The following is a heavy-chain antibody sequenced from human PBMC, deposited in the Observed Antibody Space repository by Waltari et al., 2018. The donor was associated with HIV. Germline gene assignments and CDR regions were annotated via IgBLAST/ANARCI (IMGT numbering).Heavy chain of an antibody. CDR2: ISAYNGNT. V-gene: IGHV1-18*01. J-gene: IGHJ4*02. CDR1: GYIFPSDG. Sequence: QVQLVQSGADVKKPGASVKVPCRTSGYIFPSDGIGRVRQAPGQGLEWMAWISAYNGNTHYAQTFQGRVTMTRDTSTSTAYMELRSLASDDTAVYFCARGEQVDYYFDYWGQGTLVTVSS. CDR3: ARGEQVDYYFDY. D-gene: IGHD1-26*01.